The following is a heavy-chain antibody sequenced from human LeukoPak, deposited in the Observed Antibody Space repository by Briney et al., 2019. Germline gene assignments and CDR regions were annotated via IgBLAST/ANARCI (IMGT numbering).Heavy chain of an antibody. J-gene: IGHJ4*02. CDR1: GFPFGDVY. CDR2: ISGTSTYR. D-gene: IGHD1-26*01. Sequence: PGGSLRLSCAASGFPFGDVYMSWIRQAPGKGLEWVSYISGTSTYRNYADSVRGRFTISRGNAKNSVYLQMNSLRAEDTAVYYCARGYEGVGFYWGQGTLVTVSS. V-gene: IGHV3-11*05. CDR3: ARGYEGVGFY.